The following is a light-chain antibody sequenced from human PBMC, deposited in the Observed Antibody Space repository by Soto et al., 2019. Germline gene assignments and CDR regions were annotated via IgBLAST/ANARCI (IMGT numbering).Light chain of an antibody. V-gene: IGKV3-15*01. J-gene: IGKJ2*01. CDR1: QSVSSD. Sequence: EIVMTQSPATLSVSPGERATLSCRASQSVSSDLAWYQQKPGQAPRLLIYDASTRSTGIPVRFRGSGSWADFTLTISTLQSEDFAVDYCQHHNERPNIFGKGTNLDIK. CDR3: QHHNERPNI. CDR2: DAS.